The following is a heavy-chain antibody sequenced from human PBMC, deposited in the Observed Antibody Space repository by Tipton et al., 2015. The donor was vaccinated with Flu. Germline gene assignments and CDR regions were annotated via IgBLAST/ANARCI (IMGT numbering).Heavy chain of an antibody. CDR1: GGSINSHY. CDR2: IYTTGSV. CDR3: ARSPSYSGSGIYPYYFDD. V-gene: IGHV4-4*07. Sequence: LTCNVSGGSINSHYWSWIRLSAGRGLEWIGRIYTTGSVNYNPSLRGRVTIAGDTSRNHFSLQLTSVTAADTAVYFCARSPSYSGSGIYPYYFDDWGQGTLVTVAS. D-gene: IGHD3-10*01. J-gene: IGHJ4*02.